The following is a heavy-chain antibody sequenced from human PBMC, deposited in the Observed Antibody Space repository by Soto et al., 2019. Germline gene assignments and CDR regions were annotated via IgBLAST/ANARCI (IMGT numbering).Heavy chain of an antibody. V-gene: IGHV1-3*04. CDR2: INTANDNT. J-gene: IGHJ4*02. CDR1: GYTFTSYA. CDR3: ARGSSWSYFDY. Sequence: QVQLVQSGAEVKKPGASVKVSCRASGYTFTSYAIHWVRQAPGQRPEWMGWINTANDNTKYSQKFQGRVTITMDTSASIVYMDLSSLRSEDTAVYYCARGSSWSYFDYWGQGTLVTVSS. D-gene: IGHD6-13*01.